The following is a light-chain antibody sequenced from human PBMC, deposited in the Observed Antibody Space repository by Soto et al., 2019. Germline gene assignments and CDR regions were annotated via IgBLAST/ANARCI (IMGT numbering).Light chain of an antibody. V-gene: IGKV3-11*01. Sequence: EIVLTQSPATLSLSPGERATLSCRASQSVSSYLAWYQQKPGQAPRLLIYDASNRATGIPARFSGSGSGTDFTLTISSLDPEDFAFYYCQQRSNWVTFGPGTKVDIK. J-gene: IGKJ3*01. CDR2: DAS. CDR1: QSVSSY. CDR3: QQRSNWVT.